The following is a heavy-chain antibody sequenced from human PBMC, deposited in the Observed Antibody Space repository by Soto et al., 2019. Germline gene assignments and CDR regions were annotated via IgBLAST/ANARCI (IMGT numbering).Heavy chain of an antibody. V-gene: IGHV3-23*01. D-gene: IGHD3-10*01. CDR1: GFTFSSYA. CDR2: ISGSGGDI. J-gene: IGHJ4*02. CDR3: ERGRQGDY. Sequence: EVQLLESGGGLVQPGVSLRLSCAASGFTFSSYAMNWVRQAPGKRLEWVSAISGSGGDIYYADSVKGRFTISRDTSKNTLFLKMSSLRAEDTAVYYCERGRQGDYWGQGTLVTVSS.